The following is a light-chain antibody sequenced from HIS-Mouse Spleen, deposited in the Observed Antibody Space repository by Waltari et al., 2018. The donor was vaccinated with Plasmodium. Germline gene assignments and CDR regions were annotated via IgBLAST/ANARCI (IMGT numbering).Light chain of an antibody. CDR2: EDR. V-gene: IGLV3-10*01. CDR1: ALPKKY. Sequence: SYELTQPPSVSVSPGQTARITCSGDALPKKYAYWYQQKSGQAPVLVSYEDRKRPSGSPERFSGSSSGTRATLTISGAKVEDEADYYCYSTDSSGNHRVFGGGTKLTVL. CDR3: YSTDSSGNHRV. J-gene: IGLJ3*02.